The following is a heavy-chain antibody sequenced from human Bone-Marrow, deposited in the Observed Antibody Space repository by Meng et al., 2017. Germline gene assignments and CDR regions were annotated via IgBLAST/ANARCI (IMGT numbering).Heavy chain of an antibody. CDR2: INTNTGNP. CDR3: VSVDTAMVTFDDAFDI. CDR1: GYTFTSYA. Sequence: ASVKVSCKASGYTFTSYAMNWVRQAPGQGLEWMGWINTNTGNPTYAQGFTGRFVFSLDTSVSTAYLQISILKAEDTAVYYCVSVDTAMVTFDDAFDIWGQGTLVTVSS. J-gene: IGHJ3*02. V-gene: IGHV7-4-1*02. D-gene: IGHD5-18*01.